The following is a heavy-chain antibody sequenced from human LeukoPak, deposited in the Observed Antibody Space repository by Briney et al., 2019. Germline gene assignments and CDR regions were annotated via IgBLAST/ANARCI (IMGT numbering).Heavy chain of an antibody. V-gene: IGHV3-53*01. CDR1: GFTFSSYS. J-gene: IGHJ4*02. CDR2: IYSGGST. Sequence: GGSLRLSCAASGFTFSSYSLSWGRQAPGKGLEWVSVIYSGGSTYYAESVKGRCTITRDNPKNTLYLHMNSLRADDTAVYYCPREAVTRNYFDYWGEGTLVTVSS. CDR3: PREAVTRNYFDY. D-gene: IGHD4-17*01.